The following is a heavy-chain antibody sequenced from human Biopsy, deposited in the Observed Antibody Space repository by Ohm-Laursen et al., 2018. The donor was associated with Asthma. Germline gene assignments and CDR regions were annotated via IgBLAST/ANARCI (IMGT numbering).Heavy chain of an antibody. V-gene: IGHV1-69*01. Sequence: VSSVNVSCKSLGGTFNTYVIGWVRQAPGQGLEWLGGINPVFGTTTYPQKFQDRVTITADDSTSTVYMELSSLRSEDTAVYYCARKAGSCISRTCYSLDFWGQGTLVTVSS. CDR1: GGTFNTYV. J-gene: IGHJ4*02. CDR2: INPVFGTT. CDR3: ARKAGSCISRTCYSLDF. D-gene: IGHD2-2*01.